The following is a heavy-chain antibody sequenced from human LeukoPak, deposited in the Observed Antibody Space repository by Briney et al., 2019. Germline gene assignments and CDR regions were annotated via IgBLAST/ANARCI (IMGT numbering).Heavy chain of an antibody. CDR1: GGSISSSSYY. V-gene: IGHV4-30-4*01. Sequence: PSETLSLTCTVSGGSISSSSYYWSWIRQPPGKGLEWIGYIYYSGSTYYNPSLKSRVTISVDTSKNQFSLKLSSVTAADTAVYYCARRGDSSGRGGFDPWGQGILVTVSS. CDR3: ARRGDSSGRGGFDP. CDR2: IYYSGST. D-gene: IGHD3-22*01. J-gene: IGHJ5*02.